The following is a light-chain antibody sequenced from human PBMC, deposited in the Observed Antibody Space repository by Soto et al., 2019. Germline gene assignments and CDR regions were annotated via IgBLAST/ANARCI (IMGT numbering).Light chain of an antibody. CDR3: QQYAYSPRT. V-gene: IGKV3-20*01. CDR1: QSVGNNY. Sequence: IVLTQSPDSLSLSPGERATLFCRASQSVGNNYLAWYQQKPGQPPRLLIYDASCMTTGIPDRFSGSGSGTDFTLTINRLEAEDVAVYYGQQYAYSPRTFGKGTKVEVK. CDR2: DAS. J-gene: IGKJ1*01.